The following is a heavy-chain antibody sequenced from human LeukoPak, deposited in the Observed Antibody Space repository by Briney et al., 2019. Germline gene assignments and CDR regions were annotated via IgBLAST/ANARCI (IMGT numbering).Heavy chain of an antibody. V-gene: IGHV4-4*02. Sequence: SETLSLTCAVSGGSISSSNWWSWVRQPPGKGLEWIGEIYHSGSTNYNPSLKSRVTISVDKSKNQFSLKLSSVTAADTAVYYCASSIFGVVNFDYWGQGTLVTVSS. CDR2: IYHSGST. D-gene: IGHD3-3*01. J-gene: IGHJ4*02. CDR1: GGSISSSNW. CDR3: ASSIFGVVNFDY.